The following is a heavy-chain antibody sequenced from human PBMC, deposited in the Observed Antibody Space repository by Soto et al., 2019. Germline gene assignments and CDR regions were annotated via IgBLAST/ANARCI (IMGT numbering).Heavy chain of an antibody. CDR1: GFTVSRNY. Sequence: GGSLRLSCVASGFTVSRNYVTWVRQAPGKGLEWVSVIYSGGSSYYADSVKGRFTVSRDNSKNTVFLQMNSLRAEDTAVYYCARVASGDSTGYFQHWGQGTQVTVSS. D-gene: IGHD4-17*01. CDR2: IYSGGSS. V-gene: IGHV3-66*01. CDR3: ARVASGDSTGYFQH. J-gene: IGHJ1*01.